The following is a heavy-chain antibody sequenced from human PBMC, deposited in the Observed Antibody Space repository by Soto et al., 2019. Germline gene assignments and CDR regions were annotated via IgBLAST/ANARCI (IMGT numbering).Heavy chain of an antibody. V-gene: IGHV1-18*04. CDR3: ARVRIVGAREIDF. D-gene: IGHD1-26*01. Sequence: QVHLVQSGGEVKKPGASVKVSCKASGYTFNRHGITWVRQAPGQGLEWMGWISGYNGDINYEQKFQGRVTLSSDTLTRQVFLGLKGLRFDDTDVYFCARVRIVGAREIDFWGQGTLVTVSS. CDR2: ISGYNGDI. J-gene: IGHJ4*02. CDR1: GYTFNRHG.